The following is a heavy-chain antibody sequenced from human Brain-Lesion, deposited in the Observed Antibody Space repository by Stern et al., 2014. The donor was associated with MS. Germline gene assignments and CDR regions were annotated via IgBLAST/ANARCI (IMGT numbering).Heavy chain of an antibody. Sequence: EVKLVESGAEVKKPGESLKISCEASGYLFDDYWIGWVRQMSGRGLELVAIIFPRDSNTRYSPSVQGQVTISAHTSISTAYLPWSSRKAADTPIFYCARSPATPSGYDRFDYWGQGALVTVSS. V-gene: IGHV5-51*03. J-gene: IGHJ4*02. D-gene: IGHD5-12*01. CDR2: IFPRDSNT. CDR3: ARSPATPSGYDRFDY. CDR1: GYLFDDYW.